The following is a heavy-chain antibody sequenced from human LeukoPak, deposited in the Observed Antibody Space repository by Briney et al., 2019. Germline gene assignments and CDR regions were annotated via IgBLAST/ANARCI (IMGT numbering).Heavy chain of an antibody. CDR2: IHHSGST. CDR3: ARGYNSGWYAY. V-gene: IGHV4-59*08. D-gene: IGHD6-19*01. J-gene: IGHJ4*02. Sequence: SETLSLTRSVSGGPISTYYWSLIRQPPGKTLEWIGYIHHSGSTKYNPSLKSRVTMSVDTAKNQFSLKLSSVTAADTAVYYCARGYNSGWYAYWGQGTLVTVSS. CDR1: GGPISTYY.